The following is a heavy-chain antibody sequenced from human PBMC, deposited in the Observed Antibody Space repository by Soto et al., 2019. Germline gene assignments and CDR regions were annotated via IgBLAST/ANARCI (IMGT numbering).Heavy chain of an antibody. Sequence: EAHLLESGGGLVQPGGSLRLSCAASGFTFSNYAMAWVRQGPGEGLEWVSTISGSGGSTYFADSVKGRFTISGDNSKNTLYLQMSSLRAEDTAVYYCAKASGGPNTAFDIWGQGTIVTVSS. CDR2: ISGSGGST. V-gene: IGHV3-23*01. CDR3: AKASGGPNTAFDI. J-gene: IGHJ3*02. CDR1: GFTFSNYA.